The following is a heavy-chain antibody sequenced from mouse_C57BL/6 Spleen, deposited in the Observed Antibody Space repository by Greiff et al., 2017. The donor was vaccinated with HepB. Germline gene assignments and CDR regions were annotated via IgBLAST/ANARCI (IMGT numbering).Heavy chain of an antibody. V-gene: IGHV14-1*01. CDR3: TTKGYDPYYYAMDY. J-gene: IGHJ4*01. Sequence: EVKLQESGAELVRPGASVKLSCTASGFNIKDYYMHWVKQRPEQGLEWIGRIDPEDGDTEYAPKFQGKATMTADTSSNTAYLQLSSLTSEDTAVYYCTTKGYDPYYYAMDYWGQGTSVTVSS. CDR2: IDPEDGDT. D-gene: IGHD2-2*01. CDR1: GFNIKDYY.